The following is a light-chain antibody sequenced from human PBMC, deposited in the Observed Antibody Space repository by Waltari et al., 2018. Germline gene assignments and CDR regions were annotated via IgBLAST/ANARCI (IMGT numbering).Light chain of an antibody. CDR3: SSYTSSTIYV. Sequence: QSALTQPASVSGSPGQSIPLSCTGTSSDVGGSNYVSWYQQHPGKAPKLRIYDVSNRPSGVSNRFSGSKSGNTASLTISGLQPEDEADYYCSSYTSSTIYVFGTGTKVTVL. V-gene: IGLV2-14*01. J-gene: IGLJ1*01. CDR2: DVS. CDR1: SSDVGGSNY.